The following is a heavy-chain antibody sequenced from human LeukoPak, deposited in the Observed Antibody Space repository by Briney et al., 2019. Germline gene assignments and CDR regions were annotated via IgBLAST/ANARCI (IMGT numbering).Heavy chain of an antibody. J-gene: IGHJ4*02. CDR1: GGTFSSYA. D-gene: IGHD3-10*01. CDR2: IIPIFGTA. Sequence: SVKVSCKASGGTFSSYAISWVRQAPGQGLEWMGGIIPIFGTANYAQKFQGRVTITTDESTSTAYMELSSLRSEDTAVYYCAKEDITMVRGVIRPSDYWGQGTLVTVSS. CDR3: AKEDITMVRGVIRPSDY. V-gene: IGHV1-69*05.